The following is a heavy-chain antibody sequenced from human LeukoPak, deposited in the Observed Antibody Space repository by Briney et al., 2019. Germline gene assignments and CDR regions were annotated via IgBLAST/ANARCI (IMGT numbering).Heavy chain of an antibody. CDR1: GFTFSSYG. Sequence: SGGSLRLSCAASGFTFSSYGMHWVRQAPGKGLEWVAFIRYDGSNKYYADPVKGRFTISRDNSKNTLYLQMNSLRAEDTAVYYCAKVAVTTFGWFDPWGQGTLVTVSS. J-gene: IGHJ5*02. CDR2: IRYDGSNK. D-gene: IGHD3-10*02. CDR3: AKVAVTTFGWFDP. V-gene: IGHV3-30*02.